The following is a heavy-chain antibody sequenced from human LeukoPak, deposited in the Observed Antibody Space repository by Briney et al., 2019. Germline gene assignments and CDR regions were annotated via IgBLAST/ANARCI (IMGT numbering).Heavy chain of an antibody. CDR3: AKDGSDYDIDY. CDR1: GFTFGSYG. D-gene: IGHD4-17*01. V-gene: IGHV3-33*06. J-gene: IGHJ4*02. CDR2: IWYDGSNK. Sequence: GRSLRLSCAASGFTFGSYGMHWVRQAPGKGLEWVALIWYDGSNKYHADAVNGRFTISRDNSKNTLYLQMNSLRAEDTALYYCAKDGSDYDIDYWGQGTLVTVTS.